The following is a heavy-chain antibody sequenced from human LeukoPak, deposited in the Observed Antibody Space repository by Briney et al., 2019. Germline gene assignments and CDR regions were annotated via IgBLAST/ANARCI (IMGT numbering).Heavy chain of an antibody. Sequence: GGSLRLSCAASGFTFRSYEMNWVRQAPGKGLEWLSYISSSGSTIYYADSLKGRFNNSRDNAKNSLYLQMNSLRAEDTAVYYCATKISGSYYEYIDYWGQGTLVTVSS. D-gene: IGHD1-26*01. V-gene: IGHV3-48*03. CDR2: ISSSGSTI. CDR3: ATKISGSYYEYIDY. CDR1: GFTFRSYE. J-gene: IGHJ4*02.